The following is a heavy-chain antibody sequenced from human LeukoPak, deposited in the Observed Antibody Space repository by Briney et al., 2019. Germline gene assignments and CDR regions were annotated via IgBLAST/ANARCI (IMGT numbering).Heavy chain of an antibody. CDR2: INLNSGGT. CDR1: GYTFTGYY. CDR3: ARGYDYASGSYYAPSPMDV. Sequence: GASVKVSCEASGYTFTGYYMHWVRQAPGQGLEWMGWINLNSGGTNYAQKFQGRVTMTRDTSISTAYMELSRLRSDDTAVYYCARGYDYASGSYYAPSPMDVWGKGTTVTVSS. V-gene: IGHV1-2*02. J-gene: IGHJ6*03. D-gene: IGHD3-10*01.